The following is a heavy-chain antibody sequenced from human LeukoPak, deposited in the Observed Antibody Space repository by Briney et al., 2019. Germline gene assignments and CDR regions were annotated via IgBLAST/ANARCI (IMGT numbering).Heavy chain of an antibody. J-gene: IGHJ5*02. CDR3: ARHDPGYCSGGSCYPARNWFDP. CDR2: IYYSGST. Sequence: SETLSLTWTVSGGSTSSSSYYWGWIRQPPGKGLEWIGSIYYSGSTYYNPCLKSRVPISVDTSKNQFSLKLSSVTAADTAVYYCARHDPGYCSGGSCYPARNWFDPWGQGTLVTVSS. D-gene: IGHD2-15*01. CDR1: GGSTSSSSYY. V-gene: IGHV4-39*01.